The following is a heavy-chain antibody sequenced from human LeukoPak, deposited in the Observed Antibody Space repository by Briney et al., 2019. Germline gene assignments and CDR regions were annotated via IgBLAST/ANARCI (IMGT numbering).Heavy chain of an antibody. CDR1: GGTFSSYA. CDR2: IIPIFGTA. D-gene: IGHD2-21*01. CDR3: ARPYCGGDCYRPAVGGFDY. V-gene: IGHV1-69*13. J-gene: IGHJ4*02. Sequence: ASVKVSCKACGGTFSSYAISWVRQAPGQGLEWMGGIIPIFGTANYAQKFQGRVTISADESTSTAYMGLSSLRSEDTAVYYCARPYCGGDCYRPAVGGFDYWGQGTLVTVSS.